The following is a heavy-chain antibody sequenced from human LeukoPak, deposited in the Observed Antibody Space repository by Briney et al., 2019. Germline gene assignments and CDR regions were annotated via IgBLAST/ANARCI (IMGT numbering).Heavy chain of an antibody. CDR1: GFTFSNYA. V-gene: IGHV3-23*01. D-gene: IGHD1-20*01. CDR2: ISGSGGTT. J-gene: IGHJ4*02. CDR3: AKEPSRYQLLITGTTVGVDY. Sequence: GGSLRLSCAASGFTFSNYAMNWVRQAPGKGLEWVSAISGSGGTTYYADSVKGRFTISRDNSKNTLYLQMNSLRAEDTAVYYCAKEPSRYQLLITGTTVGVDYWGQGTLVTVSS.